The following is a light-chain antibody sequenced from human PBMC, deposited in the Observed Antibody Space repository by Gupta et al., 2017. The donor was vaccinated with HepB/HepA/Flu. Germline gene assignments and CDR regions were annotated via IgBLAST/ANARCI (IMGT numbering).Light chain of an antibody. CDR3: HQHYSAPLT. V-gene: IGKV4-1*01. J-gene: IGKJ4*01. CDR2: WAS. CDR1: QSGLSSSDNKNY. Sequence: SVMTLWLDSRTEWLGERAGMSGKSSQSGLSSSDNKNYLAWLQQKPGQPPQRLISWASTRASGVPTRFSGSGSWTDFTLAIDSLQSEDVALYYCHQHYSAPLTFGGGTKVEIK.